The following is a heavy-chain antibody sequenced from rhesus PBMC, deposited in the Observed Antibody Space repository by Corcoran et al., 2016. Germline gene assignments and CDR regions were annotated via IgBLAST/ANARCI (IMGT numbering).Heavy chain of an antibody. Sequence: QVKLQQWGEGLVKPSETLSRTCAAYGGAISGYYSGSWIRQPPGKGLEWSGYIYGNSASTNYNPSLKNRVTISKDTSKNQFSLKLSSVTAADTAVYYCARETTWGRFDVWGPGVLVTVSS. J-gene: IGHJ5-1*01. CDR3: ARETTWGRFDV. CDR2: IYGNSAST. CDR1: GGAISGYYS. V-gene: IGHV4-73*01. D-gene: IGHD1-44*01.